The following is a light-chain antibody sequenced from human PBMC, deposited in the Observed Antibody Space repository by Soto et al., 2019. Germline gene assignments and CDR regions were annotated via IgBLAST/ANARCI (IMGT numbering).Light chain of an antibody. J-gene: IGKJ1*01. CDR1: QSVNSF. Sequence: EIVLTQSPVTLSLSPGERATLSCRASQSVNSFLAWYQQKPGQAPRLLIYDTSKRATGIPARFSGSGSGTDFTLTISRLEPEDFAVYYCQQYGSSGTFGQGTKVDIK. CDR3: QQYGSSGT. CDR2: DTS. V-gene: IGKV3-20*01.